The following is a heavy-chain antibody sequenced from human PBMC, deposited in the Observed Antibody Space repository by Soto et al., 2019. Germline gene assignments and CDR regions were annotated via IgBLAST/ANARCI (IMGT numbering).Heavy chain of an antibody. CDR1: GGSISGSY. D-gene: IGHD3-10*01. V-gene: IGHV4-59*12. CDR3: ARGYYYGSGSYYEGYYYYYYGMDV. Sequence: PSEALSLTCSVSGGSISGSYWSWIRQSPGKGLEWLGYVYYTRSTNYSPSLRSRVSISVDTSKNESSLRLSSVTAADTAVYYCARGYYYGSGSYYEGYYYYYYGMDVWGQGTTVTVSS. J-gene: IGHJ6*02. CDR2: VYYTRST.